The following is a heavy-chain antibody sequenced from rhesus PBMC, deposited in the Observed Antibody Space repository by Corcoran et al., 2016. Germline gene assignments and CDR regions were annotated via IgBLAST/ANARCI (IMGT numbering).Heavy chain of an antibody. Sequence: QVQLQESGPGLVKPSETLSLTCTVSGGAISGYYYWSWSRQPPGKGLEWIGGIYGNSASTYFNPSLNSRVTISTDTSKNQFSLKLSSVTAADPAVYYCARPNYYASGWSGYWGQGVLVTVSS. D-gene: IGHD3-28*01. J-gene: IGHJ4*01. CDR2: IYGNSAST. CDR3: ARPNYYASGWSGY. V-gene: IGHV4-143*01. CDR1: GGAISGYYY.